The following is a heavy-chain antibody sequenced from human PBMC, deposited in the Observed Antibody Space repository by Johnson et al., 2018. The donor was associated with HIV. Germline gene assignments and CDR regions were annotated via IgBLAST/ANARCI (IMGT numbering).Heavy chain of an antibody. CDR1: GFTFRSYG. D-gene: IGHD6-13*01. V-gene: IGHV3-30*18. CDR2: MSHDGSEK. J-gene: IGHJ3*02. Sequence: QVQLVESGGGVVRPGGSLRLSCAASGFTFRSYGMHWVRQAPGKGLEWVAAMSHDGSEKYNVDSVKGRFTIPRDNSKNTLYLQMNSLRAEDTAVYYCAKDPIKRQLVRDDAFDIWGQGTMVTVSS. CDR3: AKDPIKRQLVRDDAFDI.